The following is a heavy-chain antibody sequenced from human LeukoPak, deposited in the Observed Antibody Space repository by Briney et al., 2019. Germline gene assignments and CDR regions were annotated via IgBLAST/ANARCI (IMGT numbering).Heavy chain of an antibody. D-gene: IGHD3-22*01. CDR3: ARSRGRYDSSGDVDY. CDR1: GGSISSTSYY. J-gene: IGHJ4*02. CDR2: IYYSGST. Sequence: PSETLSLTCTVPGGSISSTSYYWGWIRQPPGKGLEWIGSIYYSGSTYYTPSLTSRVTISVDTSKNQFSLKLSSVTAADTAVYYCARSRGRYDSSGDVDYWGKGTLVTVSS. V-gene: IGHV4-39*01.